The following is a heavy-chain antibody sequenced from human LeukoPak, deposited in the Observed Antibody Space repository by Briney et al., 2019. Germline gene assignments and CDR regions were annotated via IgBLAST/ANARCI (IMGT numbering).Heavy chain of an antibody. J-gene: IGHJ6*03. D-gene: IGHD2-2*01. CDR3: ARDCSSTSCYPPWGYYYYYMDV. Sequence: ASVKVSRKASGYTFTGYYMHWVRQAPGQGLEWMGWINPNSGGTNYAQKFQGRVTMTRDMSTSTVYMELSSLRSEDTAVYYCARDCSSTSCYPPWGYYYYYMDVWGKGTTVTVSS. CDR1: GYTFTGYY. V-gene: IGHV1-2*02. CDR2: INPNSGGT.